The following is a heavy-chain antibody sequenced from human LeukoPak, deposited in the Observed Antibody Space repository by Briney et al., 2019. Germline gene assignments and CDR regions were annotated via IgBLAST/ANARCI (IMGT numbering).Heavy chain of an antibody. CDR2: IYYTGST. CDR3: ARSSGMIDPFDY. J-gene: IGHJ4*02. V-gene: IGHV4-39*07. D-gene: IGHD3-10*01. Sequence: SETLSLTCTVSGGSISSSSYYWGWIRQPPGKGLEWIGNIYYTGSTYYNASLKSRVTMSEDTSKNQFSLKVTSVTAADTAVYYCARSSGMIDPFDYWGQGTLVIVSS. CDR1: GGSISSSSYY.